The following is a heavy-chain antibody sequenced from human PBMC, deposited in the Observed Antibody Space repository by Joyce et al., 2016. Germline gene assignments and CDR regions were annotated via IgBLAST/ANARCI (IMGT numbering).Heavy chain of an antibody. Sequence: VQLVQFGAEVKRPGASIKISCKASGYTLASYPLHWVRQAPGQRLEWMAWVNDDNDDTKYSEKFQGRVTLTRDRSANTAYMILSSLRSADTAIYYCARLAPTSGDDYWGQGTLVTVSS. CDR2: VNDDNDDT. CDR3: ARLAPTSGDDY. V-gene: IGHV1-3*01. D-gene: IGHD5-12*01. J-gene: IGHJ4*02. CDR1: GYTLASYP.